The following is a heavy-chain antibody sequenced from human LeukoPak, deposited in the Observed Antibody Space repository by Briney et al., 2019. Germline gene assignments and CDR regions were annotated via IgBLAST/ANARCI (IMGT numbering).Heavy chain of an antibody. V-gene: IGHV4-59*01. D-gene: IGHD5-12*01. CDR3: ARGVAGYGPYDY. CDR1: GDSISGYY. CDR2: MFHRGST. Sequence: PSETLSLTCTVSGDSISGYYWTWIRQPPGKGLEWIGFMFHRGSTNYNPSLKSRVTMSVDTSKNQFSLRLNSVTAADTAVYYCARGVAGYGPYDYWGQGTLVTVSS. J-gene: IGHJ4*02.